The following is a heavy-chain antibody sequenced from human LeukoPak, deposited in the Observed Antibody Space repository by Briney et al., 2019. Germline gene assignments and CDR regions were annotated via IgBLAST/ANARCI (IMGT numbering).Heavy chain of an antibody. CDR3: ARNDDLN. J-gene: IGHJ4*02. Sequence: SSVTVSCKASGYIFTGCYMHWVRQAPGQGIEWMGWINPNSGGTNYAQKFQGRVTMTRDTSISTAYMELSRLRSDDTAVYYRARNDDLNWGQGTLVTVSS. CDR1: GYIFTGCY. D-gene: IGHD3-16*01. CDR2: INPNSGGT. V-gene: IGHV1-2*02.